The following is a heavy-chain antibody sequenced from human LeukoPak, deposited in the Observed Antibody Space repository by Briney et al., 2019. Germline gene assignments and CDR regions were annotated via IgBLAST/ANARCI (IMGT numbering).Heavy chain of an antibody. V-gene: IGHV3-30*02. CDR3: AKGVPYCSGGSCYY. CDR1: GFTFSSYG. CDR2: IRYDGSNK. D-gene: IGHD2-15*01. J-gene: IGHJ4*02. Sequence: GGSLRLSCAASGFTFSSYGMHWVRQAPGKGLEWVAFIRYDGSNKYYADSVKGRFTISRDNSKNTLYLQMNSLRAEDTAVYYCAKGVPYCSGGSCYYWGQGTLVTVSS.